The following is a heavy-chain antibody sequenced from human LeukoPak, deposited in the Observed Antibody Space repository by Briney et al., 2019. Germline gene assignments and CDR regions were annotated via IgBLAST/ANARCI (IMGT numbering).Heavy chain of an antibody. V-gene: IGHV3-53*01. Sequence: GGSLRLSCAASGFTVSSNYMSWVRQAPGKGLEWVSVIYSGGSTYYADSVKGRFTISRDNSKNTLYLQMNSLRAEDTAVYYCARGDDSSGYDASDIWGQGTMVTVSS. CDR2: IYSGGST. CDR3: ARGDDSSGYDASDI. D-gene: IGHD3-22*01. CDR1: GFTVSSNY. J-gene: IGHJ3*02.